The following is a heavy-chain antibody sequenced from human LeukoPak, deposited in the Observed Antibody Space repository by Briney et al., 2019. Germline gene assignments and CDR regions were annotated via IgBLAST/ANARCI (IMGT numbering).Heavy chain of an antibody. D-gene: IGHD1-1*01. CDR2: ISHDGSNK. CDR3: VGRYSNWDGTSEY. CDR1: GFTFSTYG. V-gene: IGHV3-30*03. J-gene: IGHJ4*02. Sequence: GRSLRLSCAASGFTFSTYGMHWVRQAPGKGLEWVAVISHDGSNKYYVDSVKGRFTISRDNSKNTLYLQMNSLRAEDTAVYYCVGRYSNWDGTSEYWGQGTLVTVSS.